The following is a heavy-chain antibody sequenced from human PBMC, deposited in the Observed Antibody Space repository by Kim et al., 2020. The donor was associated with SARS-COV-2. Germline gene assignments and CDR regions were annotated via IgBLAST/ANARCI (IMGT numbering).Heavy chain of an antibody. V-gene: IGHV4-39*01. CDR1: GGSISSSSYY. D-gene: IGHD2-2*01. CDR2: IYYSGST. CDR3: ARQQFCSSTSCYLLYHYYYGRGV. J-gene: IGHJ6*02. Sequence: SETLSLTCTVSGGSISSSSYYWGWIRQPPGKGLEWIGSIYYSGSTYYNPSLKSRVTISVDTSKNQFPLKLSSVTAADTAVYYCARQQFCSSTSCYLLYHYYYGRGVWGRGSTVTVS.